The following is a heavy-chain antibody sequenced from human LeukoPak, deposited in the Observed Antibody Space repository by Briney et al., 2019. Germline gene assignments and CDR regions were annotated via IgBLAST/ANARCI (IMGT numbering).Heavy chain of an antibody. Sequence: PSETLSLTCTVSGGSISSYYWSWLRQPPGKGLEWIGYIYYSGSTNYNPSLKSRVTISVDTSKNQFSLKLSSVTAADTAVYYCARDTYYDSSGYYSQFDYWGQGTLVTVSS. CDR1: GGSISSYY. CDR2: IYYSGST. V-gene: IGHV4-59*01. D-gene: IGHD3-22*01. J-gene: IGHJ4*02. CDR3: ARDTYYDSSGYYSQFDY.